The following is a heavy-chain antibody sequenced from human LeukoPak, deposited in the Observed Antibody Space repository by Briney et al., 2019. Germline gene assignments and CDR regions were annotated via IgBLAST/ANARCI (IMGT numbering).Heavy chain of an antibody. J-gene: IGHJ5*02. V-gene: IGHV4-4*02. CDR2: IYHSGST. CDR3: ARSFRYSGYDYYFDP. D-gene: IGHD5-12*01. CDR1: GDSISSSNW. Sequence: SETLSLTCAVSGDSISSSNWWSWVRQPSRKGLEWIGQIYHSGSTNYNPSLKSRVTISLDKSKNQFSLELTSVTAADTAVYYCARSFRYSGYDYYFDPWGQGTLVTVSS.